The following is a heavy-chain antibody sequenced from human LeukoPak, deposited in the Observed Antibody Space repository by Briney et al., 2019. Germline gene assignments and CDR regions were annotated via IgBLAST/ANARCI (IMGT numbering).Heavy chain of an antibody. CDR3: AGAYCGGDCYSGRAFDI. CDR1: GGSISSSYW. V-gene: IGHV4-4*02. J-gene: IGHJ3*02. Sequence: SETLSLTCAVSGGSISSSYWWSWVRQPPGKGLEWIGEVYHSGSTNYYPSLKSRVTISIEESKNQFSLKLSSVTAADTAVYYCAGAYCGGDCYSGRAFDIWGQGTMVTVSS. CDR2: VYHSGST. D-gene: IGHD2-21*02.